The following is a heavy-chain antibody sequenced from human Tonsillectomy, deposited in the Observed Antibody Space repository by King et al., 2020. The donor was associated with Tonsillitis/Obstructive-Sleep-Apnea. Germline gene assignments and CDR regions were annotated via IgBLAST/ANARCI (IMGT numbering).Heavy chain of an antibody. CDR2: ISFDGSNK. Sequence: VQLVESGGGVVQPGRSLRLSCAASGFTFSSYGMHWVRQAPGKGLEWVAVISFDGSNKYYADSVKGRFTISRDNSKNTLYLQMNSLRAEDTAVYYCAKRLYSTYVDLYYYYMDVWGKGTTVTVSS. V-gene: IGHV3-30*18. D-gene: IGHD4-11*01. CDR3: AKRLYSTYVDLYYYYMDV. CDR1: GFTFSSYG. J-gene: IGHJ6*03.